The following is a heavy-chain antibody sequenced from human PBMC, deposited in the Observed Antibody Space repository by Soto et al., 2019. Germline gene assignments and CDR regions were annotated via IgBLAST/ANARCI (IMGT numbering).Heavy chain of an antibody. CDR2: IYYSGST. D-gene: IGHD5-12*01. V-gene: IGHV4-59*01. CDR3: AREDHSGYEYYFDY. CDR1: GGSISIYY. Sequence: SDTLSLTCTVSGGSISIYYWSWIRQPPGKGLEWIGYIYYSGSTNYNPSLKSRVTISVDTSKNQFSLKLSSVTAADTAVYYCAREDHSGYEYYFDYWGQGTLVTVSS. J-gene: IGHJ4*02.